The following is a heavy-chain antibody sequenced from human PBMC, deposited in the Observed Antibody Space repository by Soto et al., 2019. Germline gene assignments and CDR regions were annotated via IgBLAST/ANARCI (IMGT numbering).Heavy chain of an antibody. V-gene: IGHV4-59*01. CDR3: ARSGVYCSTTNCYDFDL. CDR1: GGSINSYY. Sequence: SETLSLTCTVSGGSINSYYWNWIRQSPGKGLEWIGYIYHSGSTNYNPSLKSRVTISVDTSKNQFSLKLSSVTAADTAIYYCARSGVYCSTTNCYDFDLWGQGTLVTVSS. CDR2: IYHSGST. D-gene: IGHD2-2*01. J-gene: IGHJ4*02.